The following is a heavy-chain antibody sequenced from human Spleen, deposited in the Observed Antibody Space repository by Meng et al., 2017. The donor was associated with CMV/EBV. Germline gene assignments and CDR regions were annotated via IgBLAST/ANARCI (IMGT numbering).Heavy chain of an antibody. CDR1: GFTFRSYW. D-gene: IGHD1-1*01. CDR2: ISKDGSST. J-gene: IGHJ4*02. V-gene: IGHV3-74*03. CDR3: ARDYNGGHEF. Sequence: GESLKISCAASGFTFRSYWMHWVRQVPGKGLVWVSQISKDGSSTTYEDSLKGRFTVSRDNAKNTVYLQMNSLRVEDTAVYYCARDYNGGHEFWGQGTLVTVSS.